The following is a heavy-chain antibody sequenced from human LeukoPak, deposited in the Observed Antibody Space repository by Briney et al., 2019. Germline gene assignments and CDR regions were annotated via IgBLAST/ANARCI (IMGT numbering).Heavy chain of an antibody. CDR1: GYIFSTYW. D-gene: IGHD3-10*01. Sequence: TGESLKISSKGSGYIFSTYWNGWVRQMPGKGLEWMGIIFPSDSDSRYSPSFQGQVTMSVDKSMNTAYLQWSSLRASDTAMYYCARRHSGYYGSGSHFDYWGQGTLVTVSS. V-gene: IGHV5-51*01. J-gene: IGHJ4*02. CDR2: IFPSDSDS. CDR3: ARRHSGYYGSGSHFDY.